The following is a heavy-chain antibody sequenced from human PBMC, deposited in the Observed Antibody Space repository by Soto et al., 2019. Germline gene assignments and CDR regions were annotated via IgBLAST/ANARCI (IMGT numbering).Heavy chain of an antibody. CDR1: GFTFSSYS. J-gene: IGHJ4*02. V-gene: IGHV3-21*01. CDR2: ISSSSSYI. D-gene: IGHD6-13*01. CDR3: ASSELNSGSSWFGSSDY. Sequence: EVQLVESGGGLVKPGGSLRLSCAASGFTFSSYSMNWVRQAPGKGLEWVSSISSSSSYIYYADSVKGRFTISRDNAKNSLYLQMNSLRAEDTAVYYCASSELNSGSSWFGSSDYWGQGTLVTVSS.